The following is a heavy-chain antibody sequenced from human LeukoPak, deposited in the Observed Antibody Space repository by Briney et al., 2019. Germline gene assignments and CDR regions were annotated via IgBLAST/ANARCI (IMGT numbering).Heavy chain of an antibody. Sequence: PGGSLRLSCAASGFTFGSYSMHWVRQAPGKGPEFVSVIGGDGLTTFYADSVKDRFTISRDNSQNTLYLQMNSLRAEDTAVYYCAKVGATQDFWGQGTLVTVSS. CDR1: GFTFGSYS. V-gene: IGHV3-64*02. CDR2: IGGDGLTT. J-gene: IGHJ4*02. CDR3: AKVGATQDF. D-gene: IGHD1-26*01.